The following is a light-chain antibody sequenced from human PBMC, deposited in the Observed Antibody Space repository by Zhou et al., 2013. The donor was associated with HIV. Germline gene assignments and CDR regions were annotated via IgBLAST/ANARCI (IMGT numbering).Light chain of an antibody. CDR2: DAS. CDR3: QQYDNLLLFT. CDR1: QDISTY. J-gene: IGKJ3*01. V-gene: IGKV1-33*01. Sequence: DIQMTQSPSSLSASVGDRVTITCQASQDISTYLNWFQQKPGKAPKLLISDASNLQTRGPDSRFSGSGSGTTFYFSPSAPCRLKILSTYYCQQYDNLLLFTFG.